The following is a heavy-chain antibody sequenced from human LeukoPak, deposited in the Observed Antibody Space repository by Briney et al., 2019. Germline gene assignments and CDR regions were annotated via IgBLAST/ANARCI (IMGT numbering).Heavy chain of an antibody. J-gene: IGHJ6*04. CDR2: IYHSGST. V-gene: IGHV4-4*02. D-gene: IGHD2/OR15-2a*01. Sequence: KPSETLSLTCAVSGGSISSSNWWSWVRQPPGKGLEWIGEIYHSGSTNYNPSLKSRVTISVDKSKNQFSLKLSSVTAADTAVYYCARGKYPDYYYGMDVWGKGTTVTVPT. CDR3: ARGKYPDYYYGMDV. CDR1: GGSISSSNW.